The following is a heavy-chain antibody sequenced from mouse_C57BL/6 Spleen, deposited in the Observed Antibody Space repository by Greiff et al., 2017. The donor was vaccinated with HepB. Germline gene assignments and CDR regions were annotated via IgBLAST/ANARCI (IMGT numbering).Heavy chain of an antibody. Sequence: EVKLQESGPELVKPGDSVKISCKASGYSFTGYFMNWVMQSHGKSLEWIGRINPYNGDTFYNQKFKGKATLTVDKSSSTAHMELRSLTSEDSAVYYCARSGYDWYFDVWGTGTTVTVSS. CDR3: ARSGYDWYFDV. V-gene: IGHV1-20*01. J-gene: IGHJ1*03. D-gene: IGHD2-2*01. CDR2: INPYNGDT. CDR1: GYSFTGYF.